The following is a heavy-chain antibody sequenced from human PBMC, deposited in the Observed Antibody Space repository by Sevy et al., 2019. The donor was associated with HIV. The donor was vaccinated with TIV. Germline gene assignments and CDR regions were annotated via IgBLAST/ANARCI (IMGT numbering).Heavy chain of an antibody. Sequence: GGSLRLSCAASGFAFSSHAMHWVRQAPGKGLEWVAVISYEGTETFYTASVEGRFTISRDNSKSMLSLQINSLRPEDTAVYYCARDGGYSIKWYPLYWGHGTLVTVS. V-gene: IGHV3-30-3*01. CDR1: GFAFSSHA. CDR2: ISYEGTET. J-gene: IGHJ4*01. D-gene: IGHD6-13*01. CDR3: ARDGGYSIKWYPLY.